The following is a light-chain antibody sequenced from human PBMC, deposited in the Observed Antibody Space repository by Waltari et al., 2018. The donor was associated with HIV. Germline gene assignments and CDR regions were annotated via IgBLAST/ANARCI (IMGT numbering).Light chain of an antibody. CDR3: QQYGSSPPYT. V-gene: IGKV3-20*01. J-gene: IGKJ2*01. CDR2: GAS. Sequence: EIVLTQSPGTLPLSPGESATIPCRDSQSVSSSYLAWYQQKPGQAPRLLIYGASSRATDIPDRFSGSGSGTYFTLTISRLEPEDFAVYYCQQYGSSPPYTFGQGTKLEIK. CDR1: QSVSSSY.